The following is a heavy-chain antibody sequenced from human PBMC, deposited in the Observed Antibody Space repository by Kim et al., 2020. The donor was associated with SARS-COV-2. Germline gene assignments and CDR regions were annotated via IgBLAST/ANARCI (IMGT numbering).Heavy chain of an antibody. D-gene: IGHD2-2*03. J-gene: IGHJ6*02. CDR1: GYTFTSYG. Sequence: ASVKVSCKASGYTFTSYGISWVRQAPGQGLEWMGWISAYNGNTNYAQKLQSRVTMTTDTSTSTAYMELRSLRSDDTAVYYCARGVDIVVVPAATRPNYYYYGMDVWGQGTTVTVSS. CDR3: ARGVDIVVVPAATRPNYYYYGMDV. CDR2: ISAYNGNT. V-gene: IGHV1-18*04.